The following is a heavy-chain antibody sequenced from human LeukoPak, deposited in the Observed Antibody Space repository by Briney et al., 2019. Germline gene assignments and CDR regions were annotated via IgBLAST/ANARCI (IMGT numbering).Heavy chain of an antibody. D-gene: IGHD5-12*01. CDR3: GRLMGGYDSYFYGMDV. CDR2: ISYDGSNK. V-gene: IGHV3-30*03. CDR1: GLTFSSFG. J-gene: IGHJ6*02. Sequence: GRSLRLSCAASGLTFSSFGMHWVRQAPGKGLEWVAVISYDGSNKYYADSVKGRFTISGDNSQNTLYLQMNSLRPEDAAVYYCGRLMGGYDSYFYGMDVWGQGTTVTVSS.